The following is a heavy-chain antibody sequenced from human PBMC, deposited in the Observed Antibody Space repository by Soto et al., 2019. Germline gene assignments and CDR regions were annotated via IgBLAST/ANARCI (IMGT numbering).Heavy chain of an antibody. D-gene: IGHD2-8*01. V-gene: IGHV4-59*01. CDR3: ARGSPTLGYCTNGVCTHFDS. Sequence: SETLSLTCSVSGGSIRSYYCSWIRQPPWKGLEWIGYIYYSGITNNNPSLRSRVTISIDTSKNQFSLKLSSVTAADTAVYYCARGSPTLGYCTNGVCTHFDSWGQGTLVTVSS. CDR1: GGSIRSYY. J-gene: IGHJ4*02. CDR2: IYYSGIT.